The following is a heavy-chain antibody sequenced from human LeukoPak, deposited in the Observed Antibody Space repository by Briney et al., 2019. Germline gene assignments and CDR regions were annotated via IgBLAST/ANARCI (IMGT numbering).Heavy chain of an antibody. CDR3: AKSGREQRTYYFDY. CDR1: GFTFSSNA. J-gene: IGHJ4*02. CDR2: ISGSGGST. D-gene: IGHD1/OR15-1a*01. V-gene: IGHV3-23*01. Sequence: QPGGSLRLSCAASGFTFSSNAMSWVRQAPGKGLEWVSAISGSGGSTYYADSVKGRFTISRDNSKNTLYLQMNSLRAEDTAVYYCAKSGREQRTYYFDYWGQGTLVTVSS.